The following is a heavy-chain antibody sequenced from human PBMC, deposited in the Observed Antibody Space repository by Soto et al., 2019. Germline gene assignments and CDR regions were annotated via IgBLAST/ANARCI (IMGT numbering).Heavy chain of an antibody. CDR2: INAGNGNT. J-gene: IGHJ4*02. Sequence: QVQLVQSGAEEKKPGASVKVSCKASGYTFTSYAMHWVRQAPGQRLEWMGWINAGNGNTKYSQKFQGRVTITRDTAASTAYMELSSLRSEDTAVYYWAREEYSSGSFDYWGQGTLVTVSS. V-gene: IGHV1-3*05. CDR3: AREEYSSGSFDY. CDR1: GYTFTSYA. D-gene: IGHD6-19*01.